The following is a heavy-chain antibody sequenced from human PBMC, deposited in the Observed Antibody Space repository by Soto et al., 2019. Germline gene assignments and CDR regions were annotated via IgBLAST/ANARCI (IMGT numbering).Heavy chain of an antibody. CDR3: ASFPKDGDNPNDAFDI. V-gene: IGHV1-69*06. J-gene: IGHJ3*02. Sequence: QVQLVQSGAEVKKPGSSVKVSCKASGGTFSSYAISWVRQAHGQGLEWLGGIIPIFGTANYAQKFQGRVTITADKSTSTAYMELSSLRSEDTAVYYGASFPKDGDNPNDAFDIWGQGTMVTVSS. CDR2: IIPIFGTA. CDR1: GGTFSSYA. D-gene: IGHD1-1*01.